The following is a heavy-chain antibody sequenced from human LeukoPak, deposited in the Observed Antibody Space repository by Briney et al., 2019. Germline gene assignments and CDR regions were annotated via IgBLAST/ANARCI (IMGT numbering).Heavy chain of an antibody. J-gene: IGHJ4*02. V-gene: IGHV4-39*07. CDR3: ARSEGVVVVAADY. CDR1: GGSISSSSYY. Sequence: PSETLSLTCTVSGGSISSSSYYWGWIRQPPGKGLEWIGSIYYRGSTYYNPSLKSRVTISVDTSKNQFSLKLSSVTAADTAVYYCARSEGVVVVAADYWGQGTLVTVSS. CDR2: IYYRGST. D-gene: IGHD2-15*01.